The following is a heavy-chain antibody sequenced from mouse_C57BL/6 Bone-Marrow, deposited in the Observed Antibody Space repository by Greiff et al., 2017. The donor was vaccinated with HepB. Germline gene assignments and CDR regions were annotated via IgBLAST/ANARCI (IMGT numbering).Heavy chain of an antibody. V-gene: IGHV1-82*01. CDR3: ANIYYYGSSYAMDY. CDR2: IYPGDGDT. J-gene: IGHJ4*01. CDR1: GYAFSSSW. Sequence: QVQLKQSGPELVKPGASVKISCKASGYAFSSSWMNWVKQRPGKGLEWIGRIYPGDGDTNYNGKFKGKATLTADKSSSTAYMQLSSLTSEDSAVYFCANIYYYGSSYAMDYWGQGTSVTVSS. D-gene: IGHD1-1*01.